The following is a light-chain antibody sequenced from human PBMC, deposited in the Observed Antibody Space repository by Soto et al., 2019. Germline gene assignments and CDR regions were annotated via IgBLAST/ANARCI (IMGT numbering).Light chain of an antibody. J-gene: IGKJ2*01. V-gene: IGKV3-20*01. CDR2: GAS. Sequence: EIVLTQSPGTLSLSPGERATLSCRASQSVSSSYLAWYQQKPGQAPRLLIYGASSRATGIPDRFSGSGSGTDFTLTSSRLEPEDFAVYYCQQYGSSPVTFGQGTKLEIK. CDR3: QQYGSSPVT. CDR1: QSVSSSY.